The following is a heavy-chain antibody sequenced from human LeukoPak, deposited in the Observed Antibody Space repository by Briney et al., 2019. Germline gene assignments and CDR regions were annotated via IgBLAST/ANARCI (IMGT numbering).Heavy chain of an antibody. CDR3: VRGGGFYYTASPNSWFDP. D-gene: IGHD1-26*01. CDR2: ISNRGSP. V-gene: IGHV4-38-2*02. CDR1: GFSISSDDC. J-gene: IGHJ5*02. Sequence: SETLSLTCLVSGFSISSDDCWGWIRQPPGKGLEWIGSISNRGSPYYNPSLKSRVTMSVDTPNNHFSLRLSSVTAADTAVYYCVRGGGFYYTASPNSWFDPWGQGTLVTVSS.